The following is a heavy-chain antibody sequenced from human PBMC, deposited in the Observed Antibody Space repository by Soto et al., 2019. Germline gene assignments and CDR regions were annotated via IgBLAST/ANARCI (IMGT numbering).Heavy chain of an antibody. V-gene: IGHV3-30*18. J-gene: IGHJ6*02. D-gene: IGHD2-2*01. CDR1: GFTFSSYV. Sequence: QVQLVESGGGVVQPGRSLRLSCAASGFTFSSYVMHWVRQAPGKGLEWVAVISYDGSNKYYADSVKGQFTISRDNSKHTLFLQMNSLRPEDTAVYYCAKDLEGYCSSTSCYTYFGLDVWGQGTTVTVSS. CDR2: ISYDGSNK. CDR3: AKDLEGYCSSTSCYTYFGLDV.